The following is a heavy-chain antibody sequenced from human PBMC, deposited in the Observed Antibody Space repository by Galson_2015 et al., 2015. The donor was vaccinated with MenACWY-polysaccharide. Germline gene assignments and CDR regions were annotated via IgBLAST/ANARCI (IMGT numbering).Heavy chain of an antibody. Sequence: SLRLSCAASGFTFSNYWMSWVRQAPGRGLEWVANIKQDGSEKYYVDSVKGRFTISRDNAKNSLYLQMNSLRAEDTAVYYCAREGYYYDYWGRGTLVTVSS. CDR2: IKQDGSEK. CDR3: AREGYYYDY. CDR1: GFTFSNYW. D-gene: IGHD3-22*01. V-gene: IGHV3-7*01. J-gene: IGHJ4*02.